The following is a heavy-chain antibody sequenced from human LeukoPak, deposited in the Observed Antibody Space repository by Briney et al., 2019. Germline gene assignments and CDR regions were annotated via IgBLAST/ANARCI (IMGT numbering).Heavy chain of an antibody. D-gene: IGHD6-19*01. CDR3: VGGIGWLPDY. CDR2: IEQDGSEK. CDR1: GLTFSAYW. Sequence: GGSLRLSCAASGLTFSAYWGNWVRQAPGKGLEWVANIEQDGSEKNYGDSVKGRFTISRDNGENSLYLQMNSLRVEDTGVYYCVGGIGWLPDYWGQGTLVTVSS. J-gene: IGHJ4*02. V-gene: IGHV3-7*01.